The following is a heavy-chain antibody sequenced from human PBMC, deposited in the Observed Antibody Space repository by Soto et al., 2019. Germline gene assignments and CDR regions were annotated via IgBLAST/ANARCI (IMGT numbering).Heavy chain of an antibody. Sequence: GGSLRLSCAASGFTVSSSYLTWVRQAPGKGLEWVAILYTGTDTVYADSVKGRFTISRDSSKNTLYLQMHSLAAEDTAMYFCTRSSYTETYSGRFLDYWGQGSLVTVSS. CDR3: TRSSYTETYSGRFLDY. J-gene: IGHJ4*02. CDR2: LYTGTDT. CDR1: GFTVSSSY. V-gene: IGHV3-53*01. D-gene: IGHD2-15*01.